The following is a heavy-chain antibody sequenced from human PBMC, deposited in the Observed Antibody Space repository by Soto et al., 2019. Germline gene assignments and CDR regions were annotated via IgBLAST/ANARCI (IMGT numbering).Heavy chain of an antibody. D-gene: IGHD6-13*01. CDR3: ATGYSSSLYYFDY. CDR1: GGSISSRSYY. J-gene: IGHJ4*02. CDR2: IYYSGST. V-gene: IGHV4-39*01. Sequence: SETLSLICTVSGGSISSRSYYWGWIRQPPGKGLEWIGSIYYSGSTYYNPSLKSRVTISVDTSKNQFSLKLSSVTAADTAVYYCATGYSSSLYYFDYWGQGTLVTVSS.